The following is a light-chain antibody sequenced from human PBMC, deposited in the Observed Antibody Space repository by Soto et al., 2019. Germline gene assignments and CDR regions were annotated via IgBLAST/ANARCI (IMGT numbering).Light chain of an antibody. V-gene: IGKV1-39*01. CDR1: QDISTF. J-gene: IGKJ4*02. Sequence: DIQMTQSPSSLSPSVGDRVTITCRASQDISTFLDCYQKKPGQAPRILIYAASALQRGVPSRFRGGRSGTDFTLTISSLQPEDFGTFYCQQTYGAPLTFRGETNME. CDR2: AAS. CDR3: QQTYGAPLT.